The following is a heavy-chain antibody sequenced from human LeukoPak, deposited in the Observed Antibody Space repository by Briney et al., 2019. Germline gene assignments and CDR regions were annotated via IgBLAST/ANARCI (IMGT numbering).Heavy chain of an antibody. CDR1: GFTFSSCT. CDR3: ARDNTQVGIPFDY. V-gene: IGHV3-23*01. Sequence: GGSLRLSCAASGFTFSSCTMTWVRQAPGEGLEWVSAIGATGGDTYYADSVKGRFTISRDNSMDTLYLRMNSLRADDTAIYYCARDNTQVGIPFDYWGQGTLVTVSS. J-gene: IGHJ4*02. CDR2: IGATGGDT. D-gene: IGHD2-21*01.